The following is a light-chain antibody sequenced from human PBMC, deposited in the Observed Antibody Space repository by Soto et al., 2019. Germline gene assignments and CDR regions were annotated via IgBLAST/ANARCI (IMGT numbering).Light chain of an antibody. Sequence: DIVLTQSPATLSLSPGERATLSCWASQSVSTYLAWYQQKPGQAPRLLIYDASSRATGIPARFSGSGSGTYFTLTISSVEPEDFAVYYCQQRSNWITFGQGTRLEIK. CDR2: DAS. CDR3: QQRSNWIT. CDR1: QSVSTY. J-gene: IGKJ5*01. V-gene: IGKV3-11*01.